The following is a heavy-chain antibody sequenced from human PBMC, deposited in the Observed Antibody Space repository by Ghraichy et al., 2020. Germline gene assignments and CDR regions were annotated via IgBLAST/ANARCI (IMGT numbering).Heavy chain of an antibody. D-gene: IGHD1-7*01. CDR2: IYYSGST. Sequence: SETLSLTCTASGGSISSYYWSWIRQPPGKGLEWIGFIYYSGSTNYNPSLKSRVTISVDTSKNQFSLKLSSVTAADTAVYYCARGVGGWNSGNWFDPWGQGTLVTVSS. CDR3: ARGVGGWNSGNWFDP. J-gene: IGHJ5*02. V-gene: IGHV4-59*01. CDR1: GGSISSYY.